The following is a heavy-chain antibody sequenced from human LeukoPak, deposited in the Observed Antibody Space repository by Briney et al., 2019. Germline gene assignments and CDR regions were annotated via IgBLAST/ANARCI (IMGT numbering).Heavy chain of an antibody. CDR2: INHSGST. CDR3: ASLYYYGSGSYRAFDI. Sequence: SETLSLTCAVYGGSFSGYYWSWIRQPPGKGLEWIGEINHSGSTNYNPSLKSRVTISVDTSKNQFSLKLSSVTAADTAVYYCASLYYYGSGSYRAFDIWGQGTMVTVSS. J-gene: IGHJ3*02. V-gene: IGHV4-34*01. D-gene: IGHD3-10*01. CDR1: GGSFSGYY.